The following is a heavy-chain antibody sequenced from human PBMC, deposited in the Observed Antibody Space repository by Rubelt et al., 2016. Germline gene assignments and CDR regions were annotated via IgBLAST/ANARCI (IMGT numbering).Heavy chain of an antibody. D-gene: IGHD4-11*01. CDR3: ARDVSSNYAYDH. CDR2: ISSSGATT. J-gene: IGHJ4*02. V-gene: IGHV3-11*04. CDR1: GFTFSDYY. Sequence: GGLVQPGGSLRLSCAASGFTFSDYYITWIRQAPGKGLEWFSYISSSGATTYYADSVKGRFNIFRDNPKNTLYLQMNSLRAEDTAVYHCARDVSSNYAYDHWGQGTLVTVSS.